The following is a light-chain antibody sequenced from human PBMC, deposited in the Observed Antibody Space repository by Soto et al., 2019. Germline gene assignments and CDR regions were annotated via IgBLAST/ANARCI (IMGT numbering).Light chain of an antibody. CDR1: SSDVGGYNY. J-gene: IGLJ1*01. V-gene: IGLV2-14*03. CDR2: DVS. Sequence: QSALTQPASVSGSPGQSITISCTGTSSDVGGYNYVSWYQSHPGEAPKLIIYDVSNRPSGVSDRFSGSKSGNTASLTISGLQAEDEADYYCSSYTSSISYVFRTGTKLTVL. CDR3: SSYTSSISYV.